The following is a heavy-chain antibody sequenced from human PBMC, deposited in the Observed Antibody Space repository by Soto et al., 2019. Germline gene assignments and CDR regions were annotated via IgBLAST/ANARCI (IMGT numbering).Heavy chain of an antibody. J-gene: IGHJ6*02. Sequence: EVQLLESGGGLVQPGGSLRLSCAASGFTFSSYAMSWVRQAPGKGLEWVSAISGSGGSTYYADSVKGRFTISRDNSKNTLYLQMNSLRAEDTAVYYCAKDTKVLRYFDWLSPLDYYYYYGMDVWGQGTTVTVSS. CDR3: AKDTKVLRYFDWLSPLDYYYYYGMDV. D-gene: IGHD3-9*01. CDR2: ISGSGGST. V-gene: IGHV3-23*01. CDR1: GFTFSSYA.